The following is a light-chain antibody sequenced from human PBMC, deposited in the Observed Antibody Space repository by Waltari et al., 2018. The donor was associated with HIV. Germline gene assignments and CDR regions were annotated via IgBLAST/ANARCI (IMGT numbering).Light chain of an antibody. CDR1: QSVSSY. CDR2: DAS. Sequence: EIVLTQSPATLSLSPGERATLSCRASQSVSSYLAWYQQKPGQAPRLLIYDASNRATGMPARVSRSGSGTDFTLTISSLEPEDLAVYYCQQRSNWPPWTFGQGTKVEIK. J-gene: IGKJ1*01. CDR3: QQRSNWPPWT. V-gene: IGKV3-11*01.